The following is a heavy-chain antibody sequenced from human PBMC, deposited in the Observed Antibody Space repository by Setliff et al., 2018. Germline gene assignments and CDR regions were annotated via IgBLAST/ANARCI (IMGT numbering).Heavy chain of an antibody. J-gene: IGHJ3*02. D-gene: IGHD5-12*01. CDR2: LTASGDTT. CDR1: GFSFSSYA. CDR3: AGDPPSSGYAFDI. V-gene: IGHV3-23*01. Sequence: GGSLRLSCAASGFSFSSYAMSWVRQTPGKGLAWVSTLTASGDTTYYADSVQGRFTISRDNSKNTLFLQMSSLRAEDTAVYYCAGDPPSSGYAFDIWGQGTMVTVSS.